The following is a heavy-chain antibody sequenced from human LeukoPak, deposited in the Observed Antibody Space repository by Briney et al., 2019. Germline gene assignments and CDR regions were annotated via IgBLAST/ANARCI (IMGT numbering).Heavy chain of an antibody. CDR2: LRYDGSNK. J-gene: IGHJ6*03. V-gene: IGHV3-30*02. CDR3: ARGVVSGWNYYYYMDV. Sequence: GGSLRLSCAASGFTFSSYGMHWVRQAPGKGLERVAFLRYDGSNKYYADSVKGRFTISRDNSKNSLYLQMNSLRAEDTAVYYCARGVVSGWNYYYYMDVWGKGTTVTVSS. D-gene: IGHD2-2*01. CDR1: GFTFSSYG.